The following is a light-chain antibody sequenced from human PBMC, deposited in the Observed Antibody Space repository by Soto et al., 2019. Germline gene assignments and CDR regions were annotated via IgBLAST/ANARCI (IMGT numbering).Light chain of an antibody. CDR3: IQFSHFPRT. CDR1: QRLVYSDGNTY. Sequence: VLTQSPLSSPVTLGQPASISCRSSQRLVYSDGNTYLSWLQQRPGQPPRLLIYQVSNRFSGVPDIFSGSGAGTDFTLKISRVEAEDVGVYSCIQFSHFPRTFGQGTKVEIK. CDR2: QVS. J-gene: IGKJ1*01. V-gene: IGKV2-24*01.